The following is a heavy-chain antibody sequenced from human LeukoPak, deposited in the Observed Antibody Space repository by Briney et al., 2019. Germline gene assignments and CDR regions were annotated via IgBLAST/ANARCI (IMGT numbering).Heavy chain of an antibody. CDR1: RFTFSRYS. CDR2: ISSSDSYI. Sequence: GGSLRLSCAASRFTFSRYSMNWVRQAPGKGLEWVSSISSSDSYIYYADSVKGRFTISRDNAKNSLYLQMNSLRAEDTAVYYCARLAPDDYGDCGPTQRGLDYWGQGTLVTVSS. V-gene: IGHV3-21*01. CDR3: ARLAPDDYGDCGPTQRGLDY. J-gene: IGHJ4*02. D-gene: IGHD4-17*01.